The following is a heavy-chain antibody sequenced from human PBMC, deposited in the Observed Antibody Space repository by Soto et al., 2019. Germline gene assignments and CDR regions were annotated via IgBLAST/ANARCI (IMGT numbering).Heavy chain of an antibody. CDR1: GFSFRSYA. Sequence: PGGSLRLSCAASGFSFRSYAMHWVRQAPGKGLEWVAVIWYDGVTKYYADSAKGRFTISRDNSNNTLYVQMNSLRAEDTAVYYCVRDPYLPTAGRLASLHYWGPGTLVTVSS. V-gene: IGHV3-33*08. D-gene: IGHD1-1*01. J-gene: IGHJ4*02. CDR3: VRDPYLPTAGRLASLHY. CDR2: IWYDGVTK.